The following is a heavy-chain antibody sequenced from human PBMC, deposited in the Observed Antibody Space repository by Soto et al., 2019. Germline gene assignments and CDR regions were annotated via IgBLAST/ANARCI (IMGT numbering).Heavy chain of an antibody. J-gene: IGHJ3*02. CDR2: ILSDGSKQ. D-gene: IGHD6-25*01. Sequence: GGSLRLSCAASRFTFSYYAMHWIRQAPGKGLEWMAVILSDGSKQYYAESVKGRFTISRDNSKSTLYLQMNSLRVEDTVFYFCVRKIAAAALDVFDIWGKGTMVPVS. CDR3: VRKIAAAALDVFDI. V-gene: IGHV3-30*04. CDR1: RFTFSYYA.